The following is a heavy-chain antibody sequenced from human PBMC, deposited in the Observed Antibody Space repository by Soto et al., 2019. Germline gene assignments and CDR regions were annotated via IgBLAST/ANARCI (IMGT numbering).Heavy chain of an antibody. V-gene: IGHV3-53*04. J-gene: IGHJ4*02. CDR1: GFSVSNNY. D-gene: IGHD4-17*01. CDR2: IYADGTT. Sequence: EVPLVESGGGLVQPGGSLRLSCVVSGFSVSNNYMSWVRQAPRMRLDWVSVIYADGTTYYVDSVKGRFTISRHNSRNTLYLQMDSLRTEDTAVYYCARGGGPFINSVTNPFDYWGQGTLVTVSS. CDR3: ARGGGPFINSVTNPFDY.